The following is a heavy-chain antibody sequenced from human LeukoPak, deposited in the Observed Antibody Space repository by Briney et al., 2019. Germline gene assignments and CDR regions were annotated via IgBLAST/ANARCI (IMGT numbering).Heavy chain of an antibody. CDR2: IKSKSDGGTT. Sequence: NPGGSLRLSCAASGFTFDDYGMSWVRQDPGKGLEWVGLIKSKSDGGTTNYAAPVKGRFTISRDDSKNTLYLQMNSLRTEDTAVYYCSTFGGDIVGYWGPGALVTVSS. CDR3: STFGGDIVGY. D-gene: IGHD3-16*02. J-gene: IGHJ4*02. CDR1: GFTFDDYG. V-gene: IGHV3-15*06.